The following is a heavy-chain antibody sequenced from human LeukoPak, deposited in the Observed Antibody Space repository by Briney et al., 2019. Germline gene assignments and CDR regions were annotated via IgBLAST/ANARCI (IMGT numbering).Heavy chain of an antibody. V-gene: IGHV1-18*01. J-gene: IGHJ3*02. CDR2: ISAYNGNT. CDR1: GYTSTSYG. CDR3: ARKSMALVSGAFDI. D-gene: IGHD2-8*01. Sequence: ASVKVSCKASGYTSTSYGISWVRQAPGQGLEWMGWISAYNGNTNYAQKLQGRVTMTTDTSTSTAYMELRSLRSDDTAVYYCARKSMALVSGAFDIWGQGTMVTVSS.